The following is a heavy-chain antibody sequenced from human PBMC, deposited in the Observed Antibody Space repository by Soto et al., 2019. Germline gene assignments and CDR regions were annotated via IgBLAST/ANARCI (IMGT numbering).Heavy chain of an antibody. Sequence: GGSLTPSCITLGLSCSSYWKHWVRQAPGKGLVWVSRINSDGSNTKYADFVRGRFTISRDNAENTLYLQMDSLRAEDTAVYYCIGSSGYPDNCVQVSLVTVAS. CDR1: GLSCSSYW. CDR2: INSDGSNT. D-gene: IGHD3-22*01. J-gene: IGHJ4*02. CDR3: IGSSGYPDN. V-gene: IGHV3-74*03.